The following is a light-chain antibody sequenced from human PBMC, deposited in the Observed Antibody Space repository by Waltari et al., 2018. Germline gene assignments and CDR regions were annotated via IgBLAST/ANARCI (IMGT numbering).Light chain of an antibody. CDR3: QQSYSTPPRT. J-gene: IGKJ1*01. Sequence: DIQMTQSPPSLSASVGDRVTITCRASQSISNNLNWYQQKAEKAPKLLIYAASSLQSGVPSRFSGSGSGTDFTLTILSLQPDDFATYYCQQSYSTPPRTFGQGTKVENK. V-gene: IGKV1-39*01. CDR1: QSISNN. CDR2: AAS.